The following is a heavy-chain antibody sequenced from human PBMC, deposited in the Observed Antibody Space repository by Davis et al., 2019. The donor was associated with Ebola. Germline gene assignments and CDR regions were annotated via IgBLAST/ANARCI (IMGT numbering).Heavy chain of an antibody. J-gene: IGHJ4*02. CDR1: GGSFSSHL. D-gene: IGHD3-9*01. V-gene: IGHV1-69*13. Sequence: SVKVSCNTSGGSFSSHLISWVRQAPRQGLEWMGGIIPIFDTPHYAQKFQGRITITADASTSTAYMELSSLRSEDTATYFCARDFDGGNYYFDYWGPGTPVTVSS. CDR2: IIPIFDTP. CDR3: ARDFDGGNYYFDY.